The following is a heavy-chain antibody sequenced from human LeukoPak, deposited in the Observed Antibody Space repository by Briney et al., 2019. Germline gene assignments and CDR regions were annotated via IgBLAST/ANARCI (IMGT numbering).Heavy chain of an antibody. D-gene: IGHD5-12*01. CDR1: GGSFSGYY. CDR2: INHSGST. J-gene: IGHJ6*02. V-gene: IGHV4-34*01. Sequence: SETLSLTCAVYGGSFSGYYWSWIRQPPGKGLEWIGEINHSGSTNYNPSLKSRVTISVDTSKNQFSLKLSSVTAADTAVYYCARGRGLRDVYYYYGMDVWGQGTTVTVSS. CDR3: ARGRGLRDVYYYYGMDV.